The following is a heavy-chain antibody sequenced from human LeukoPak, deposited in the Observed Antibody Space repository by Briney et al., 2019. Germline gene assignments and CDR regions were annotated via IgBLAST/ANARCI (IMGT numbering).Heavy chain of an antibody. CDR1: GFTFSSYA. V-gene: IGHV3-23*01. D-gene: IGHD3-16*01. CDR3: ARDGGGYYYYMDV. CDR2: ISGSGGRP. J-gene: IGHJ6*03. Sequence: PGGSLRLSCAASGFTFSSYAMSWVRQAPGKGLEWVSVISGSGGRPYYEDSVKGRFTISRDNSKNSLYLQMNSLRAEDTAVYYCARDGGGYYYYMDVWGKGTTVTVSS.